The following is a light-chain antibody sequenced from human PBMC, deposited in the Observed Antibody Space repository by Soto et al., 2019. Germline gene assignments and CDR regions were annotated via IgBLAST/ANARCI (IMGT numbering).Light chain of an antibody. J-gene: IGLJ1*01. CDR2: DVS. CDR1: SSDVGGYNY. V-gene: IGLV2-14*01. CDR3: SSYTSSSTHV. Sequence: LNQPAYVTGVARQARTISCTGTSSDVGGYNYVSWYQQHPGKAPKLMIYDVSNRPSGVSNRFSGSKSGNTASLTISGLQAEDEADYYCSSYTSSSTHVFGTGTKVTVL.